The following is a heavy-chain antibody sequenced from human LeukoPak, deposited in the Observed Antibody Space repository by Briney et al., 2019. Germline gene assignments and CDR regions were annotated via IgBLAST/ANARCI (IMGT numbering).Heavy chain of an antibody. CDR1: GGTFSSYA. D-gene: IGHD3-22*01. J-gene: IGHJ6*03. CDR2: IIPIFGTA. V-gene: IGHV1-69*05. Sequence: SVKVSCKASGGTFSSYAISWVRQAPGQGLEWMGGIIPIFGTANYAQKFQGRVTITTDESTSTAYMELSSLRSEDTAVYYCASGQYYYDSSGYYYPWNYYYMDVWGKGTTVTVSS. CDR3: ASGQYYYDSSGYYYPWNYYYMDV.